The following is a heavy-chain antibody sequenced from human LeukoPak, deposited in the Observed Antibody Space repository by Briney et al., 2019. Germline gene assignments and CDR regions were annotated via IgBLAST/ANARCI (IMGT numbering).Heavy chain of an antibody. CDR2: INHSGST. CDR3: ARGLWGPGFGEFLNWFDP. V-gene: IGHV4-34*01. CDR1: GGSISSYY. Sequence: PSETLSLTCTVSGGSISSYYWSWIRQPPGKGLEWIGEINHSGSTNYNPSLKSRVTISVDTPKNQFSLKLSSVTAADTAVYYCARGLWGPGFGEFLNWFDPWGQGTLVTVSS. J-gene: IGHJ5*02. D-gene: IGHD3-10*01.